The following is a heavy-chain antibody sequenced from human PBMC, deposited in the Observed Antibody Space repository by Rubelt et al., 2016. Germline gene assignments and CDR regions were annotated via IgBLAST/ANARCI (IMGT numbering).Heavy chain of an antibody. J-gene: IGHJ4*02. CDR3: SRLMGYSTIDY. D-gene: IGHD5-12*01. CDR1: GYRFTNYW. Sequence: EVQLVQSGAEVKKPGESLKISCKGSGYRFTNYWIGWVRQMPGKGLEWMGIIHPGDSATSYSPSFQGQVTMSADKSINTAYLQWSSLKASDTAIYYCSRLMGYSTIDYWGQGTLVTVSS. V-gene: IGHV5-51*01. CDR2: IHPGDSAT.